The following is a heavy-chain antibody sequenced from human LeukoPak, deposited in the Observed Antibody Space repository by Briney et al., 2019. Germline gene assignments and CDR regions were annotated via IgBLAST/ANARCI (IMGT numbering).Heavy chain of an antibody. D-gene: IGHD6-13*01. CDR2: IWYDGSNK. Sequence: GGSLRLSCAASGFTFSSYGMHWVRQAPGKGLEWVAVIWYDGSNKYYADSVKGRFTISRDNSKNTLYLQMNSLRAEDTAVYYCARDQGPLLQHRVYYCGMDVWGQGTTVTVSS. J-gene: IGHJ6*02. CDR3: ARDQGPLLQHRVYYCGMDV. CDR1: GFTFSSYG. V-gene: IGHV3-33*01.